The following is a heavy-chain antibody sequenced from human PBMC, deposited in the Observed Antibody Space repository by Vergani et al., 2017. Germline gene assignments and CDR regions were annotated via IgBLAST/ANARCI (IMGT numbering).Heavy chain of an antibody. CDR1: GGSFSGYY. Sequence: QVQLPQWGAGLLKPSETLSLTCAVYGGSFSGYYWSWIRQPPGKGLEWIGSIYYSGSTYYNPSLKSRVTISVDTSKNQFSLKLSSVTAADTAVYYCARQGGYSYGLYYWGQGTLVTVSS. CDR2: IYYSGST. D-gene: IGHD5-18*01. J-gene: IGHJ4*02. CDR3: ARQGGYSYGLYY. V-gene: IGHV4-34*01.